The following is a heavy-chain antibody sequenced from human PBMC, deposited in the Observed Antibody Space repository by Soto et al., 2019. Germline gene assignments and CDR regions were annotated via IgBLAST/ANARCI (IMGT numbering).Heavy chain of an antibody. CDR3: ARDGLEYNYAHDY. Sequence: PGGSLRLSCVLSGFTFSSYSMNWVRQAPGKGLEWVAVISYDGSNKYYADSVKGRFTISRDNSKNTLYLQMNSLRAEDTAVYYCARDGLEYNYAHDYWGQGTLVTVSS. CDR2: ISYDGSNK. J-gene: IGHJ4*02. D-gene: IGHD5-18*01. V-gene: IGHV3-30-3*01. CDR1: GFTFSSYS.